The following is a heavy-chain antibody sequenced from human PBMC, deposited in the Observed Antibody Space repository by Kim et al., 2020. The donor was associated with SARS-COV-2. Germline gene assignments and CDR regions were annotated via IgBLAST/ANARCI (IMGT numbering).Heavy chain of an antibody. CDR2: INPSSGGT. J-gene: IGHJ5*02. D-gene: IGHD3-3*01. V-gene: IGHV1-2*02. CDR1: GYTFADHY. Sequence: ASVKVSCKASGYTFADHYIHWVRQAPGQGLEWLGWINPSSGGTIYPQKFQGRVILTRDASISTAYMELTRLTSDDTGVYFCARGVAGGLSWFDPWGQGTPVTVSS. CDR3: ARGVAGGLSWFDP.